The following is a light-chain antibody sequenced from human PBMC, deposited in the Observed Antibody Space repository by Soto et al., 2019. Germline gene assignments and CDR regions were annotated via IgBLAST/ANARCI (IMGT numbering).Light chain of an antibody. J-gene: IGKJ4*01. CDR1: QDISNY. CDR3: QQYHNVALT. Sequence: DIQMTQSPSSLSASVGDRVTITCQASQDISNYLNWYQQKPGKAPKLLIYDASYLETGVPSRFSGSGSGTDFTFTISSLQPEDIATYFCQQYHNVALTFGGGTKVEIK. V-gene: IGKV1-33*01. CDR2: DAS.